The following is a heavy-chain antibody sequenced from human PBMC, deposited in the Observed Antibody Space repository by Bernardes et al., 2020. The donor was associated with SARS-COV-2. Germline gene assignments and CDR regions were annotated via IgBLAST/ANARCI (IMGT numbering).Heavy chain of an antibody. J-gene: IGHJ4*02. CDR2: INAGNGNT. CDR3: ARVGTLSGSYGIRY. CDR1: GYTFTSYA. D-gene: IGHD1-26*01. V-gene: IGHV1-3*01. Sequence: ASVKVSCKASGYTFTSYAMHWVRQAPGQRLEWMGWINAGNGNTKYSQKFQGRVTITRDTSASTAYMELSSLRSEDTAVYYCARVGTLSGSYGIRYWGQGTLVTVSS.